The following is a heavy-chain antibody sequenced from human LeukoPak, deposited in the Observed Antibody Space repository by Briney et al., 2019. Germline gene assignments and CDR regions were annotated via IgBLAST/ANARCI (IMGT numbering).Heavy chain of an antibody. V-gene: IGHV3-7*01. D-gene: IGHD3-3*01. CDR1: GFTFSSYW. J-gene: IGHJ3*02. CDR2: IKQDGSEK. Sequence: GGSLRLSCAASGFTFSSYWMGWVRRAPGKGLEWVANIKQDGSEKYYVDSVKGRFTISRDNAKNSLYLQMNSLRAEDTAVYYCASSITIFGVVYSDAFDIWGQGTMVTVSS. CDR3: ASSITIFGVVYSDAFDI.